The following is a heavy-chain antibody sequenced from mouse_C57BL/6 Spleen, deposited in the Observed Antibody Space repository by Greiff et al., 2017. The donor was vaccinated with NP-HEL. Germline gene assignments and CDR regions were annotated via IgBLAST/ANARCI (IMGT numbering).Heavy chain of an antibody. CDR3: AFITTVVEVPYYFGY. D-gene: IGHD1-1*01. J-gene: IGHJ2*01. CDR1: GYTFTSYW. V-gene: IGHV1-50*01. CDR2: IDPSDSYT. Sequence: QVQLQQPGAELVKPGASVKLSCKASGYTFTSYWMQWVKQRPGQGLEWIGEIDPSDSYTNYNQKFKGKATLTVDTSSSTAYMQLSSLTSEDSAVYYCAFITTVVEVPYYFGYWGQGTTLTVSS.